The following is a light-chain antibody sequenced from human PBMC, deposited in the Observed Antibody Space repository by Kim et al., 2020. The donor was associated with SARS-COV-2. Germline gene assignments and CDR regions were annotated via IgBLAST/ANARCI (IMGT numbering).Light chain of an antibody. J-gene: IGLJ2*01. CDR1: SSNIGSNT. Sequence: QSVLTQPPSASGTPGQRVTISRSGSSSNIGSNTVNWYQQLPGTAPKLLIYSNNQRPSGVPDRFSGSKSCTSASLAISGLQSEDEADYYCAAWDDSLSALVFGGGTQLTVL. CDR3: AAWDDSLSALV. CDR2: SNN. V-gene: IGLV1-44*01.